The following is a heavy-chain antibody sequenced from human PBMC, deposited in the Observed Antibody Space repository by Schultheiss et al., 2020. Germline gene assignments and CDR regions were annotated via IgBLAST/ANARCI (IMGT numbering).Heavy chain of an antibody. J-gene: IGHJ6*03. CDR1: GFTFSSYD. CDR3: ARVDSSSSDYYYYYYMDV. V-gene: IGHV3-13*01. CDR2: IGTAGDT. D-gene: IGHD6-6*01. Sequence: GGSLRLSCAASGFTFSSYDMHWVRQATGKGLEWVSAIGTAGDTYYPGSVKGRFTISRENAKNTLYLQMNSLRAEDTAVYYCARVDSSSSDYYYYYYMDVWGKGPTGTVS.